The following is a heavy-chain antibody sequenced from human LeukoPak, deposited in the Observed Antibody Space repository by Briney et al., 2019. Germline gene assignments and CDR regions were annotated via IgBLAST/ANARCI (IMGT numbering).Heavy chain of an antibody. D-gene: IGHD7-27*01. Sequence: SETLSLTCTVSGGSISGYYWSWIRQPPGEGLEWIGYIYYSGSTSYNPSLKGRVTTSIDTSQKQFSLKLRSVTAADTAMYYCARSAWGYAFDIWGRGTLVTVSS. J-gene: IGHJ3*02. CDR2: IYYSGST. V-gene: IGHV4-59*01. CDR1: GGSISGYY. CDR3: ARSAWGYAFDI.